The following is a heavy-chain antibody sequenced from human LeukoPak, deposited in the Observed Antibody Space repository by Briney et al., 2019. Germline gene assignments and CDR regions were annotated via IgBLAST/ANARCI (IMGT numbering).Heavy chain of an antibody. J-gene: IGHJ4*02. CDR3: AKEGYDYVWGSYPQPFDY. CDR2: INWNGGRT. V-gene: IGHV3-20*04. D-gene: IGHD3-16*02. CDR1: GFTFDDYG. Sequence: GGSLRLSCAASGFTFDDYGMSWVRQAPGKGLEWVSGINWNGGRTGYADSVKGRFTISRDNAKNSLYLQMNSLRAEDTAVYYCAKEGYDYVWGSYPQPFDYWGQGTLVTVSS.